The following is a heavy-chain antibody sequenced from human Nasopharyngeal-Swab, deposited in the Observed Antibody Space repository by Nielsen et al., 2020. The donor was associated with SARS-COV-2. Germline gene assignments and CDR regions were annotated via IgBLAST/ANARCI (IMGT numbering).Heavy chain of an antibody. D-gene: IGHD6-13*01. CDR2: IKQDGSEK. Sequence: WIRQPPGKGLEWVANIKQDGSEKYYVDSVKGRFTISRDNAKNSLYLQMNSLRAEDTAVYYCAKDQRSSSYYWYFDLWGRGTLVTVSS. J-gene: IGHJ2*01. V-gene: IGHV3-7*03. CDR3: AKDQRSSSYYWYFDL.